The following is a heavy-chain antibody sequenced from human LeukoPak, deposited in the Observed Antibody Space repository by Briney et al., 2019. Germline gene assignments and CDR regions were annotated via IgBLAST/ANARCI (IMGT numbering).Heavy chain of an antibody. CDR2: IRFDGGEK. V-gene: IGHV3-30*02. Sequence: GGSLRLSCAASGFTFSTYGMHWVRQAPGKGLEWVAFIRFDGGEKYYPDSVKGRFTISRDDSKYTLFLQMNSLRTEDTAVYYCARASGSGIRRGVDPWGQGTLVTVSS. J-gene: IGHJ5*02. D-gene: IGHD3-10*01. CDR1: GFTFSTYG. CDR3: ARASGSGIRRGVDP.